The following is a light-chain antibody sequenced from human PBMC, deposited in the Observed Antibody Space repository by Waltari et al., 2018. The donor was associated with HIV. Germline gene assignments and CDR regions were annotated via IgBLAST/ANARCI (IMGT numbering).Light chain of an antibody. J-gene: IGLJ2*01. CDR2: DDV. Sequence: SYVLTQAPSLSVAPGQTATISCCNIGRNSVQWYRQKPGRAPLFVVLDDVDRSSGIPARFSGARSGERATLTIRGVEAGDEADYYCQVWDRSYKEAVFGGGT. CDR3: QVWDRSYKEAV. V-gene: IGLV3-21*02. CDR1: NIGRNS.